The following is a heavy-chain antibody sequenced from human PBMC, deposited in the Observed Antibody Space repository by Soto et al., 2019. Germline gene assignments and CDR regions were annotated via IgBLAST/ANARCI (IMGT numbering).Heavy chain of an antibody. CDR2: IWYDGSNK. Sequence: QVQLVESGGGVVQPGRSLRLSCAASGFTFSSYGMHWVRQAPGKGLEWVAVIWYDGSNKYYADSVKGRFTISRDNSKNTLYLQMNSLGAEDTAVYYCAREGYYGSGSYYFDYWGQGTLVTVSS. CDR3: AREGYYGSGSYYFDY. V-gene: IGHV3-33*01. CDR1: GFTFSSYG. J-gene: IGHJ4*02. D-gene: IGHD3-10*01.